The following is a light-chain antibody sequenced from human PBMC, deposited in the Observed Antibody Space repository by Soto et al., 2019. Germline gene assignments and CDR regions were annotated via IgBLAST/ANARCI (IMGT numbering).Light chain of an antibody. J-gene: IGLJ1*01. CDR1: SSNIGAGYD. CDR3: QSYDSSPGGRYV. CDR2: GNS. Sequence: QSVLTQPPSVSGAPGQRVTISCTGSSSNIGAGYDVHWYQQLPGTAPKLLIYGNSNRPSGVPDRFSGSKSGASASLAITGLQAQDEADYYCQSYDSSPGGRYVFGTGTKLTVL. V-gene: IGLV1-40*01.